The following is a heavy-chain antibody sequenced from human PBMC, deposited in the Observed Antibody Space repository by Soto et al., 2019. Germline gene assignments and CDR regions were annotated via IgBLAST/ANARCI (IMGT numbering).Heavy chain of an antibody. CDR2: ISSDGKNK. J-gene: IGHJ4*02. Sequence: GGSLRLSCAASGFTFSNYAIHWVRQAPGKGLEWVALISSDGKNKHYADYVKGRFTMSRDNSKNTLSLQMNSLRAEDTALYYCAKDESGYGDWDYWGQGTLVTVSS. CDR1: GFTFSNYA. CDR3: AKDESGYGDWDY. D-gene: IGHD2-21*01. V-gene: IGHV3-30*18.